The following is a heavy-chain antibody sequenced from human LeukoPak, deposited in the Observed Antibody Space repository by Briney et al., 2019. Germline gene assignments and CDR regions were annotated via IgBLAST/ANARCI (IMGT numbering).Heavy chain of an antibody. Sequence: SETLSLTCTVSGGSISSSSYYWGWIRQPPGKGLEWIGSIYYSGSTYYNPSLKSRVTISVDTSKNQFSLKLSSVTAADTAVYYCARDYRGVIDYWGQGTLVTVSS. D-gene: IGHD3-10*01. CDR3: ARDYRGVIDY. J-gene: IGHJ4*02. V-gene: IGHV4-39*07. CDR2: IYYSGST. CDR1: GGSISSSSYY.